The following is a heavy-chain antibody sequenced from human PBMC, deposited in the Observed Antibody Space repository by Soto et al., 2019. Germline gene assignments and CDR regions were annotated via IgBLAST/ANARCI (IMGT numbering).Heavy chain of an antibody. CDR3: ARDHPDDYGDYVQSYYYYYMDV. D-gene: IGHD4-17*01. CDR2: IIPILGIA. J-gene: IGHJ6*03. V-gene: IGHV1-69*04. Sequence: SVKVSCKASGGTFSSYTIIWVRQAPGQGLEWMGRIIPILGIANYAQKFQGRVTITADKSTSTAYMELSSLRSEDTAVYYCARDHPDDYGDYVQSYYYYYMDVWGKGTTVTVSS. CDR1: GGTFSSYT.